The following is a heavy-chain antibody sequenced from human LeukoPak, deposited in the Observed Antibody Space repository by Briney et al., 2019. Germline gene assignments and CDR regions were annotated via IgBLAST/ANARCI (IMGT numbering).Heavy chain of an antibody. V-gene: IGHV4-59*01. CDR3: ARELWVGAPTGGMDV. CDR2: IYYSGST. CDR1: GGSISSYY. Sequence: SETLSLTCTVSGGSISSYYWSWIRQPPGKGLEWIGYIYYSGSTNYNPSLKSRVTISVDTSKNQFPLKLSSVTAADTAVYYCARELWVGAPTGGMDVWGQGTTVTVSS. D-gene: IGHD1-26*01. J-gene: IGHJ6*02.